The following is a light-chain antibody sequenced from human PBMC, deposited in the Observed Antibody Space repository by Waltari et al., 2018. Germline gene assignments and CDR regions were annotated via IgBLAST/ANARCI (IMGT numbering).Light chain of an antibody. Sequence: QSELTQPPSASGTPGQRVIISCSGSTSNIGTNTVNWYYQLAGTAPKLLIHSNNQRPSGVPDRFSGSKSGTSASLAITGLQSEDEAEYHCAAWDDSLNAWVFGGGTKLTVL. CDR2: SNN. V-gene: IGLV1-44*01. CDR3: AAWDDSLNAWV. J-gene: IGLJ3*02. CDR1: TSNIGTNT.